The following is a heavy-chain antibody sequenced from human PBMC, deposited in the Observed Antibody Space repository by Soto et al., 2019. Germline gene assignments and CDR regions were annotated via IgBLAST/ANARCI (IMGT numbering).Heavy chain of an antibody. J-gene: IGHJ4*02. D-gene: IGHD1-26*01. Sequence: SVKVSCKTSGGTFSTYSIVWVRQAPGEGLEWMGGIIPIFGTANYAQKFQDRVTITADKSTNTAFMELSSLKSEDTAMYYCASSSGNNYGVGTNYYFDYWGQGTLVTVSS. CDR2: IIPIFGTA. CDR3: ASSSGNNYGVGTNYYFDY. V-gene: IGHV1-69*06. CDR1: GGTFSTYS.